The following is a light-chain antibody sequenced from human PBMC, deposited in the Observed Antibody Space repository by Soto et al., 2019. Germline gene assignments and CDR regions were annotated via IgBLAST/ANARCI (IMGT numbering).Light chain of an antibody. V-gene: IGKV1-5*03. CDR3: QHSNIYSEA. CDR1: QTISSW. CDR2: KAS. Sequence: DIQMTQSPSTLSGSVGDRVTITCRASQTISSWLAWYQQKPGKAPKLLIYKASTLKSGVPSRFSGSGSGTEFTLTISSLQPDDFATYYCQHSNIYSEAFGQGTKVELQ. J-gene: IGKJ1*01.